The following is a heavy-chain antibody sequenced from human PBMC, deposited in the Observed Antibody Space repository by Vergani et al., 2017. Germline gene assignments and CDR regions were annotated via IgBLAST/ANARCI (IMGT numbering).Heavy chain of an antibody. CDR1: GFTFSSYA. D-gene: IGHD3-22*01. CDR3: AKDQIVVVITTTFDY. J-gene: IGHJ4*02. CDR2: IGGSGGST. Sequence: EVQLLESGGGLVQPGGSLRLSCAASGFTFSSYAMSWVRQAPGKGLEWVSAIGGSGGSTYYADSVKGRFTISRDNSKNTLYLQMNSLRAEDTAVYYCAKDQIVVVITTTFDYWGQGTLVTVSS. V-gene: IGHV3-23*01.